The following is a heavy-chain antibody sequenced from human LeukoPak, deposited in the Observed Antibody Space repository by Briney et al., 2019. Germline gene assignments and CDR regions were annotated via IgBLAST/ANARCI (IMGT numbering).Heavy chain of an antibody. CDR1: GFTFSSFR. CDR2: IYTDGSST. CDR3: VRDLAD. V-gene: IGHV3-74*01. Sequence: GGSLRLSCAASGFTFSSFRMHWVRQAPGKGLVWISIIYTDGSSTSYADSVKGQSTISRDNTRNTLYLQMNSLRAEDTAVYYCVRDLADWGQGTLVTVSS. J-gene: IGHJ4*02.